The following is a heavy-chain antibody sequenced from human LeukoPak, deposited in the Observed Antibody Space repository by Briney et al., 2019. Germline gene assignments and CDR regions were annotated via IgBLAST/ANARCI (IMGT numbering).Heavy chain of an antibody. CDR2: VSGSGAYT. Sequence: GGSLRLSCAATGFTFSNYAMNWVRQAPGKGLEWVSAVSGSGAYTYYVDSVRGRFTISRDNSKNTLYLQLNSLTAENTAVYYCAKARDIVVVPAAMCALDVWGQGTTVTVSS. V-gene: IGHV3-23*01. J-gene: IGHJ6*02. D-gene: IGHD2-2*01. CDR3: AKARDIVVVPAAMCALDV. CDR1: GFTFSNYA.